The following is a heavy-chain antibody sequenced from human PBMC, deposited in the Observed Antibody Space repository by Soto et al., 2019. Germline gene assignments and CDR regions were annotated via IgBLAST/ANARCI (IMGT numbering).Heavy chain of an antibody. Sequence: GASVKVSCKASGYTFTGYYMHWVRQAPGQGLEWMGWINPNSGGTNYAQKFQGWVTMTRDTSISTAYMELSRLRSDDTAVYYCARSPQPRVLRYFDWLSVDDPYFDYWGQGTLVTVSS. V-gene: IGHV1-2*04. CDR1: GYTFTGYY. D-gene: IGHD3-9*01. CDR2: INPNSGGT. J-gene: IGHJ4*02. CDR3: ARSPQPRVLRYFDWLSVDDPYFDY.